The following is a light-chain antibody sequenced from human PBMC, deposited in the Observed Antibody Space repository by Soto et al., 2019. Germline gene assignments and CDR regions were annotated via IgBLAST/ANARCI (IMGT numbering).Light chain of an antibody. Sequence: IATRQYTANLSVSAAERATPSCRASQSVSSNLAWYQQKPGQATRLLIYGASTRATGIPARFSGSGSGREFTLTISSLQSEDFAVYYCPPYTTFPSWRFAHGSIVDI. CDR3: PPYTTFPSWR. CDR2: GAS. J-gene: IGKJ3*01. CDR1: QSVSSN. V-gene: IGKV3-15*01.